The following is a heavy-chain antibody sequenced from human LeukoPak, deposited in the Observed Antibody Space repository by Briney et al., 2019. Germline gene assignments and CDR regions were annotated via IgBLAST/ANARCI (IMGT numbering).Heavy chain of an antibody. D-gene: IGHD3-3*01. J-gene: IGHJ4*02. Sequence: PSETLSLTCTVSGGSISSYYWSWIRQPAGKGLEWIGRIYTSGSTNYNPSLKSRVTMSVDTSKNQFPLKLSSVTAADTAVYYCAREPTPTDDFWSGYLPFDYWGQGTLVTVSS. CDR1: GGSISSYY. V-gene: IGHV4-4*07. CDR3: AREPTPTDDFWSGYLPFDY. CDR2: IYTSGST.